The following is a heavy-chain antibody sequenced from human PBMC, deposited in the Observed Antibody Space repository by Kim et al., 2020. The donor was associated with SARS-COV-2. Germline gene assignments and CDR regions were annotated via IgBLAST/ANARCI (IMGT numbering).Heavy chain of an antibody. Sequence: SETLSLTCTVSGGSINSSSYYWGWIRQPPGKGLEWIGSIYYSGSTYYNPSLKSRVTISVDTSKNQFSLKLSSVTAADTAVYYCARHGSMFLTLVTRSFD. CDR3: ARHGSMFLTLVTRSFD. CDR1: GGSINSSSYY. CDR2: IYYSGST. J-gene: IGHJ4*01. D-gene: IGHD3-16*01. V-gene: IGHV4-39*01.